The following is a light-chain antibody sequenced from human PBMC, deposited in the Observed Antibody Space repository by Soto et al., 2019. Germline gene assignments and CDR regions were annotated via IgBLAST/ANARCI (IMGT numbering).Light chain of an antibody. CDR2: GAS. CDR1: QSLDRNY. V-gene: IGKV3-20*01. Sequence: EIVLTQSPGTLSLSPGERATLSCRASQSLDRNYLAWYQQKPGQAPRLLIYGASTRAAGVPDRFSGSGSGTDFTLTISRLEPEDFAVYYCQQYDSRPLPFGGGTKVEIK. CDR3: QQYDSRPLP. J-gene: IGKJ4*01.